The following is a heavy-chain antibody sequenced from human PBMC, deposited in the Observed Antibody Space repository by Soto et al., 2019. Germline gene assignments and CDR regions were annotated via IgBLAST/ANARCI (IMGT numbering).Heavy chain of an antibody. J-gene: IGHJ6*02. CDR2: INPSSGNT. Sequence: QVQLVQSGAEVKKPGASVKVSCKASGYSFTRHDINWVRQAPGQGLEWMGWINPSSGNTGYAQRFLGRLTMTTDTSTSTAYMELSGLKSEDTAIYYFAREGSLFSGVIVFYGMDVWGQGTTVTVPS. CDR1: GYSFTRHD. CDR3: AREGSLFSGVIVFYGMDV. V-gene: IGHV1-8*01. D-gene: IGHD3-3*01.